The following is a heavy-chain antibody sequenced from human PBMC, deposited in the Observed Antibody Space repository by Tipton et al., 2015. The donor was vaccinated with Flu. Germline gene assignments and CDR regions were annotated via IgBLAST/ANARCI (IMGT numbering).Heavy chain of an antibody. V-gene: IGHV4-59*01. J-gene: IGHJ4*02. Sequence: TLSLTCTVSGDSISSYFWSWIRQPPGKGLEWIGYMYYSGSTKYNPSLKGRVTISIDTSKNQFSLKLTSVTAADTAVYYCARDLKWSSAYYNPFGYWGQGILVTVSS. D-gene: IGHD3-22*01. CDR2: MYYSGST. CDR1: GDSISSYF. CDR3: ARDLKWSSAYYNPFGY.